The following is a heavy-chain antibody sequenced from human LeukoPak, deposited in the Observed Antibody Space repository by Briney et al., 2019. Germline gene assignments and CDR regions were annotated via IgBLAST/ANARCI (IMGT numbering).Heavy chain of an antibody. CDR2: IRYDGSNK. J-gene: IGHJ6*04. Sequence: GGSLRLSCAASGFTFSSYGMHWVRQAPGKGLEWVAFIRYDGSNKYYADSVKGRFTISRDNSKNTLYLQMNSLRAEDTAVYYCAKGDSSPAEMDVWGKGTTVTVSS. V-gene: IGHV3-30*02. CDR1: GFTFSSYG. D-gene: IGHD6-13*01. CDR3: AKGDSSPAEMDV.